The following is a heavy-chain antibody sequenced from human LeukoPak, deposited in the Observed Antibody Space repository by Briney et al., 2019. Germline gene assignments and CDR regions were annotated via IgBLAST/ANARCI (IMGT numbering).Heavy chain of an antibody. CDR1: GFTVSSNY. D-gene: IGHD2-2*01. CDR2: ISGSGDTT. V-gene: IGHV3-66*03. Sequence: GGSLRLSCAASGFTVSSNYMSWVRQAPGKGLEWVSAISGSGDTTYYADSVKGRFTISRDNSRNTLYLQMNSLRAEDTAVYYCAKDYCSSTSCYQCNYWGQGTLVTVSS. J-gene: IGHJ4*02. CDR3: AKDYCSSTSCYQCNY.